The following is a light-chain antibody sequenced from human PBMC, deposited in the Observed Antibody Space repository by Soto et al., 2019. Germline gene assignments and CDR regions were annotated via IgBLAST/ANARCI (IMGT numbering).Light chain of an antibody. CDR3: QQYNSYSPIT. CDR1: QSISSW. V-gene: IGKV1-5*01. Sequence: DIQMTQSPSTLSASVGDRVTITCRASQSISSWLAWYQQKPGKAPKLLIYDASSLESGVPSRCSGSGSGTEFTLTSSSLQPDDFATYYCQQYNSYSPITFGPGTKVDIK. J-gene: IGKJ3*01. CDR2: DAS.